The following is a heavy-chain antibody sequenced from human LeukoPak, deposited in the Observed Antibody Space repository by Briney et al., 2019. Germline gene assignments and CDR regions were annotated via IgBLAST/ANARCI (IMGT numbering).Heavy chain of an antibody. V-gene: IGHV3-53*01. D-gene: IGHD3-3*01. Sequence: GGSLRLSCAASGFTVSTQFMSWVRQAPGKGLDWVSAIYSGGSTYYADSVKGRFTISRDNSKNTLYLQMNSLRAEDTAVYYCANSGSYDFWSGYTPGRPVWGTTDAFDIWGQGTMVTVSS. J-gene: IGHJ3*02. CDR1: GFTVSTQF. CDR3: ANSGSYDFWSGYTPGRPVWGTTDAFDI. CDR2: IYSGGST.